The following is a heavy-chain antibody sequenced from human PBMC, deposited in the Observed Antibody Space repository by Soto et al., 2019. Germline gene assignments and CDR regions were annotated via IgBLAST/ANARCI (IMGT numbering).Heavy chain of an antibody. J-gene: IGHJ6*02. CDR1: GGTFSSYA. V-gene: IGHV1-69*01. CDR3: AREGTGNSTGYYYYYGMDV. CDR2: IIPIFGTA. Sequence: QVQLVQSGAEVKKPGSSVKVSCKASGGTFSSYAISWVRQAPGQGLEWMGGIIPIFGTANYAQKFQGRVTITADESTSTAYMELSSLRSKDTAVYYCAREGTGNSTGYYYYYGMDVWGQGTTVTVSS. D-gene: IGHD4-4*01.